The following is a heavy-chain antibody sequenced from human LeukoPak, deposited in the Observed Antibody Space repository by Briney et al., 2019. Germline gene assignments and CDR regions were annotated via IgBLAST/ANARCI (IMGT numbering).Heavy chain of an antibody. V-gene: IGHV3-74*01. CDR3: AGAYSAYDPFDY. CDR1: GFTFSNYW. J-gene: IGHJ4*02. Sequence: PGGSLRLSCAASGFTFSNYWMHWVRQAPGNGLVWVSRLNADGNSITYADSVRGRFTISRDNAKNTVHLQMNSLRVEDTAIYFCAGAYSAYDPFDYWGQGILVTVSS. CDR2: LNADGNSI. D-gene: IGHD5-12*01.